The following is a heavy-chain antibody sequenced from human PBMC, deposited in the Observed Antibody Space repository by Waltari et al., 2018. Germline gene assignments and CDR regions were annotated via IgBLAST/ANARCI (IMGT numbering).Heavy chain of an antibody. V-gene: IGHV4-59*01. CDR2: IYYSGST. CDR1: GGSISSYY. Sequence: QVQLQESGPGLVKPSETLSLTCTVSGGSISSYYWSRIRQPPGKGLEWIGYIYYSGSTNYNPSLKSRVTISVDTSKNQFSLKLSSVTAADTAVYYCARGYTYSSSRYGIDYWGQGTLVTVSS. CDR3: ARGYTYSSSRYGIDY. D-gene: IGHD6-13*01. J-gene: IGHJ4*02.